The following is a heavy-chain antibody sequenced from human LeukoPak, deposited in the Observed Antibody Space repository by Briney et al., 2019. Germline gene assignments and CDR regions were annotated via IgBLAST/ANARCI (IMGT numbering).Heavy chain of an antibody. J-gene: IGHJ1*01. CDR2: ISAYNGNT. CDR1: GYTFTSYG. D-gene: IGHD3-22*01. V-gene: IGHV1-18*01. Sequence: ASVKVSCKASGYTFTSYGISWVRQAPGQGLEWMGWISAYNGNTNYAQKLQGRVTMTIDTSTSTAYMELRSLRSDDTAVYYCARERPPHFYDSSGYYYGAEFFQHWGQGTLVTVSS. CDR3: ARERPPHFYDSSGYYYGAEFFQH.